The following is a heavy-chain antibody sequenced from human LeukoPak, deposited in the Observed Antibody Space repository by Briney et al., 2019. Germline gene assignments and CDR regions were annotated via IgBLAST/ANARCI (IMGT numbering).Heavy chain of an antibody. Sequence: GGSLRLSCAASKFTFSSYSMNWVRQAPGKGLEWVPSINSYSSYIYYADSVKGRFTISRDNAKNSLYLQMNSLRAEDTAVYYCARGPTMKMDVWGKGTTVTVSS. CDR1: KFTFSSYS. V-gene: IGHV3-21*01. CDR2: INSYSSYI. J-gene: IGHJ6*04. CDR3: ARGPTMKMDV. D-gene: IGHD3-22*01.